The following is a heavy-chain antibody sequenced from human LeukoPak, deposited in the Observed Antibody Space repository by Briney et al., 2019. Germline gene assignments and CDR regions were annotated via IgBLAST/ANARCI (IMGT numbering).Heavy chain of an antibody. CDR2: FDPEDGET. CDR3: ATDWRPVHWPSRDGYNFPI. Sequence: ASVKVSCKVSGYTLTELSMHWVRQAPGKGLEWMGGFDPEDGETIYAQKFQGRVTMTEDTSTDTAYMELSSLRSEDTAVYYCATDWRPVHWPSRDGYNFPIWGQGTMVTVSS. D-gene: IGHD5-24*01. CDR1: GYTLTELS. V-gene: IGHV1-24*01. J-gene: IGHJ3*02.